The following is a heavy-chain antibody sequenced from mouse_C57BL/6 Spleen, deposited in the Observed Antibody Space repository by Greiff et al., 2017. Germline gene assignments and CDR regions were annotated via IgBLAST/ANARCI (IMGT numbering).Heavy chain of an antibody. V-gene: IGHV1-55*01. CDR3: ARREYDYDGYFDY. CDR2: IYPGSGST. Sequence: VQLQQPGAELVKPGASVKMSCKASGYTFTSYWITWVKQRPGQGLEWIGDIYPGSGSTNYNEKFKSKATLTVDTSSSTAYMQLSSLSSEDSAVYYCARREYDYDGYFDYWGQGTTLTVSS. J-gene: IGHJ2*01. CDR1: GYTFTSYW. D-gene: IGHD2-4*01.